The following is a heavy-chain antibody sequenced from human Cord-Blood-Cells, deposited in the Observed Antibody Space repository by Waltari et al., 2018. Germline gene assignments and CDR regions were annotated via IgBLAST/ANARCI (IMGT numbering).Heavy chain of an antibody. J-gene: IGHJ4*02. CDR1: GGSISSSSYY. CDR2: IYYSGST. D-gene: IGHD3-10*01. CDR3: ARFMVRGVIFDY. Sequence: QLQLQESGPGLVKPSETLSLTCTVSGGSISSSSYYWGWIRQPPGKGLEWIGSIYYSGSTYYNPSLKRRVTISVDTSKNQFSLKLSSVTAADTAVYYCARFMVRGVIFDYWGQGTLVTVSS. V-gene: IGHV4-39*01.